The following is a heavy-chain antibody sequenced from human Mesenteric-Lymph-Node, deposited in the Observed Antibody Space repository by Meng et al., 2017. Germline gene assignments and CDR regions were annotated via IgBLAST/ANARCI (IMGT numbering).Heavy chain of an antibody. J-gene: IGHJ4*02. CDR3: ASLTYYYGSGRPDY. CDR2: IIQDGSTK. CDR1: GFTFSSYW. V-gene: IGHV3-7*01. D-gene: IGHD3-10*01. Sequence: GGSLRLSCAASGFTFSSYWMSWLRQAPGKGLEWVANIIQDGSTKYYVDSVKGRFTISRDNAKNTLYLQMNSLTAEDTAVYYCASLTYYYGSGRPDYWGQGTLVTVSS.